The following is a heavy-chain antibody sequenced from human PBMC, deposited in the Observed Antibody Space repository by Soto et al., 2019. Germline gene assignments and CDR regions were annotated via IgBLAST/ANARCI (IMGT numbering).Heavy chain of an antibody. CDR3: AAAGYSYGYGMDV. J-gene: IGHJ6*02. D-gene: IGHD5-18*01. CDR1: GFTFTSSA. CDR2: IVVGSGNT. Sequence: QMQLVQSGPEVKKPGTSVKVSCKASGFTFTSSAVQWVRQARGQRLEWIGWIVVGSGNTNYAQKFQERVTITRDMSTSTAYMGLSSLRSEDTAVYYCAAAGYSYGYGMDVWGQGTTVTVSS. V-gene: IGHV1-58*01.